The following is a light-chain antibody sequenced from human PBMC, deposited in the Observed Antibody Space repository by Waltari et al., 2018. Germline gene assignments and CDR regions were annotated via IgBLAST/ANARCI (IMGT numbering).Light chain of an antibody. Sequence: QSVLTQPPSVSASPGQKVTISCPGCSSTIGENYLSWYQQLPGTAPKLLIYDTHKRPSGIPARFSGSKSGTSATLGITGLQTGDEADYYCGTWDSSLSAAVFGGGTKLTVL. J-gene: IGLJ2*01. V-gene: IGLV1-51*01. CDR1: SSTIGENY. CDR2: DTH. CDR3: GTWDSSLSAAV.